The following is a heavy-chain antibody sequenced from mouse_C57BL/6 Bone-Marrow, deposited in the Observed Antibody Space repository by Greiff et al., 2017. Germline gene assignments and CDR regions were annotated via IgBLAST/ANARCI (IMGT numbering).Heavy chain of an antibody. V-gene: IGHV1-50*01. J-gene: IGHJ2*01. Sequence: QVQLKQPGAELVKPGASVKLSCKASGYTFTSYWMQWVKQRPGQGLEWIGEIDPSDSYTNYNQKFTGKATLTVATSSSTAYMQLSSLTSEDSAVDYCARERGFLYYFDYWGQGTTRTVSS. CDR1: GYTFTSYW. CDR2: IDPSDSYT. CDR3: ARERGFLYYFDY.